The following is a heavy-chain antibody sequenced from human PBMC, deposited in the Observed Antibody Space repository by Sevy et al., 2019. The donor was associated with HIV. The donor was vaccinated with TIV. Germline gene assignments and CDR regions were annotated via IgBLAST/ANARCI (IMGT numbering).Heavy chain of an antibody. CDR3: AKEVPVWFGEYYGMDV. V-gene: IGHV3-30*18. J-gene: IGHJ6*02. D-gene: IGHD3-10*01. CDR2: ISYDGSNK. CDR1: GFTFSSYG. Sequence: GGYLRLSCAASGFTFSSYGMHWVRQAPGKGLEWVAVISYDGSNKYYADSVKGRFTISRDNSKNTLYLQMNSLRAEDTAVYSCAKEVPVWFGEYYGMDVWGQGTTVTVSS.